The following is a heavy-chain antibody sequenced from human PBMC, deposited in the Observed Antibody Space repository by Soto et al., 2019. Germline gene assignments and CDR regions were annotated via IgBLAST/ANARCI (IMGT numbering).Heavy chain of an antibody. CDR1: GDRFTSYY. D-gene: IGHD2-15*01. J-gene: IGHJ3*02. CDR2: INPSGGST. V-gene: IGHV1-46*03. CDR3: AREKDIVVVVAATAPDAFDI. Sequence: GTSVKVSCKACGDRFTSYYMHWVRQAPEQGLEWMGIINPSGGSTSYAQKFQGRVTMTRDTSTSTVYMELSSLRSEDTAVYYCAREKDIVVVVAATAPDAFDIWGQGTMVTVSS.